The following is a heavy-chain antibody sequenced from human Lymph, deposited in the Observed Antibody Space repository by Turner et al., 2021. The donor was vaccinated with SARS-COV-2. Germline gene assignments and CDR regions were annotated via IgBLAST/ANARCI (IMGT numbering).Heavy chain of an antibody. CDR1: GGSISSTS. CDR3: ARHQGSTSGYDHGMNV. Sequence: QVQLQESGPGLVRPLETLSLTCTVTGGSISSTSWSWIRQSPGRGLEWIGYFYKIGSIDYNPTLRSRVTISVETSKNQLSLNLISVTAADTAVYYCARHQGSTSGYDHGMNVWGQGTAVIVSS. V-gene: IGHV4-59*08. D-gene: IGHD1-1*01. J-gene: IGHJ6*02. CDR2: FYKIGSI.